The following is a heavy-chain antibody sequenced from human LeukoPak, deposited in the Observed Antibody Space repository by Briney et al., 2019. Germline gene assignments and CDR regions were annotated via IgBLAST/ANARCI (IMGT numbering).Heavy chain of an antibody. CDR3: ARGPNYGARVDYLDY. D-gene: IGHD4-17*01. CDR2: IKQDGSEK. Sequence: GGSLRLSCAASGLIFKSHWMTWVRQAPGGGLEWVAHIKQDGSEKHYVDSVEGRFTLSRDDAKNSLYLQMNSLRVDDTAVYYCARGPNYGARVDYLDYWGQGTLVTVSS. J-gene: IGHJ4*02. CDR1: GLIFKSHW. V-gene: IGHV3-7*01.